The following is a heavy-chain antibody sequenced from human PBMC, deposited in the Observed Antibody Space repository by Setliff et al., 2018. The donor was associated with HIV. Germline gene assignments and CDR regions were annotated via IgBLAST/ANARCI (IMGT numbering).Heavy chain of an antibody. CDR1: GFTFSSYG. CDR2: IWNDGSNK. D-gene: IGHD6-13*01. CDR3: AKESSNWYPPNYFDY. J-gene: IGHJ4*02. Sequence: PGGSLRLSCAASGFTFSSYGMHWVRQAPGKGLEWVAVIWNDGSNKYYADSVKGRFTISRDNSKNTLYLQMNSLRTEDTAVYYCAKESSNWYPPNYFDYWGQGTLVTVSS. V-gene: IGHV3-30*02.